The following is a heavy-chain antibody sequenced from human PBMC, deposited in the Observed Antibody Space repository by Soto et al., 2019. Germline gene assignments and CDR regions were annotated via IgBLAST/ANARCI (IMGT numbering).Heavy chain of an antibody. J-gene: IGHJ6*02. CDR3: AGSTSLYYYSYGMDV. CDR2: ISGSGGST. Sequence: GGSLRLSCAASGFTFSSYAMSWVRQAPGKGLEWVSAISGSGGSTYYADSVKGRFTISRDNSKNTLYLQMNSLRAEDTAVYYCAGSTSLYYYSYGMDVWGQGTQVTV. D-gene: IGHD2-2*01. CDR1: GFTFSSYA. V-gene: IGHV3-23*01.